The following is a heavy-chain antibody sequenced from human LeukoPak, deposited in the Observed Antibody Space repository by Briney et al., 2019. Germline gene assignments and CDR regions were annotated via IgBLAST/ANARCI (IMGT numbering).Heavy chain of an antibody. J-gene: IGHJ4*02. Sequence: PSETLSLTCTVSGGSISSYHWSWIRQPPGKGLEYIGYIYDSGITNYNPSLKSRVTISVDTSRNQFSLKLSSVTASDTAVYYCAGLRYSSGFRFDYWGQGTLVTVSS. CDR2: IYDSGIT. CDR3: AGLRYSSGFRFDY. D-gene: IGHD5-18*01. V-gene: IGHV4-59*08. CDR1: GGSISSYH.